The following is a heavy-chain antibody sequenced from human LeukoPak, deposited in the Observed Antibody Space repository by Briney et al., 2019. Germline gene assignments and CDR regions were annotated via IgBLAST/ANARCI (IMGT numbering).Heavy chain of an antibody. V-gene: IGHV5-51*01. Sequence: GESLKISCKGSGYNFTNYFIGWVRQMPGKDLEWMGLIYPGDSDTTYSPSFQGQVTLSTDQSLSPAYLQLSSLNASDTAIYYCERREGGFDSWGQGTLVTVSS. J-gene: IGHJ4*02. D-gene: IGHD3-16*01. CDR3: ERREGGFDS. CDR2: IYPGDSDT. CDR1: GYNFTNYF.